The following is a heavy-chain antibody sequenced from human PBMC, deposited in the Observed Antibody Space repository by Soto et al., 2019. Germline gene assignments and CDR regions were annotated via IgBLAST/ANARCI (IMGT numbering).Heavy chain of an antibody. CDR1: GGSINSGGYY. J-gene: IGHJ5*02. CDR2: IYYSGST. D-gene: IGHD2-8*01. V-gene: IGHV4-31*03. Sequence: QVQLQESGPGLVKPSQTLSLTCTVSGGSINSGGYYWSWIRQHPGKGLEWIGYIYYSGSTYYNPSLKRRVTISVDTSKNQFSLKLSSVTAADTAVYYCTRGLSKPGWFEPWGKGTLVTVSS. CDR3: TRGLSKPGWFEP.